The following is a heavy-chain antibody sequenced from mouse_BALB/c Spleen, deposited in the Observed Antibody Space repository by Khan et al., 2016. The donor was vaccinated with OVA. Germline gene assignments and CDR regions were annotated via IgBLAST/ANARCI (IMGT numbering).Heavy chain of an antibody. D-gene: IGHD1-2*01. V-gene: IGHV3-2*02. CDR1: GYSITSCYG. J-gene: IGHJ2*01. CDR2: ISYSGCT. CDR3: ARTARIKY. Sequence: EVQLVESGPGLVKPSQSLSLSCTVTGYSITSCYGWNWNRQFPGNKLEWIDYISYSGCTNYNPSLKSRTTITRDTSKNQFFLQLNSVTTEDTATYYRARTARIKYWGQGTTLTVSS.